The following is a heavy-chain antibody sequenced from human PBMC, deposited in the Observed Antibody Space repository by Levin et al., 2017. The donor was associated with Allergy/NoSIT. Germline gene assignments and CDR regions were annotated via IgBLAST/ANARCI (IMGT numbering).Heavy chain of an antibody. V-gene: IGHV3-74*01. Sequence: LSLTCAASGFTFSTHYMHWVRQAPGKGLVWVSLINPDGTSTTYADSVKGRFTISRDNAKKTLHLQMNSLRAEDTAVYYCARFMAPGYWGQGTLVTVSS. J-gene: IGHJ4*02. CDR2: INPDGTST. CDR1: GFTFSTHY. CDR3: ARFMAPGY. D-gene: IGHD5-24*01.